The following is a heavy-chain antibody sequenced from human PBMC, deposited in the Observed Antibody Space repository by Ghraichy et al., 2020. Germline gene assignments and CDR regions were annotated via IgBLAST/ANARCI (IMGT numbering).Heavy chain of an antibody. CDR2: ISGSGGST. CDR3: AKDSWCYSATFFDS. V-gene: IGHV3-23*01. CDR1: GFTFSSYA. D-gene: IGHD1-26*01. J-gene: IGHJ4*02. Sequence: GGSLRLSCAASGFTFSSYAMSWVRQAPGKGLEWVSTISGSGGSTYYADSVRGRFTISRDNSKNTLYLQMNSLRAEDTAVYYCAKDSWCYSATFFDSWGQGTLVTVSS.